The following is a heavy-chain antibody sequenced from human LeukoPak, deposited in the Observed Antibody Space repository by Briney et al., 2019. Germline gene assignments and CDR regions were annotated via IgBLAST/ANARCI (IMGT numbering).Heavy chain of an antibody. Sequence: PGGSLRLSCAVSGFTFSDYWMTWFRQAPGRGLEWVANIKEDGSDKQYVDSVQGRFTISRDNAENSLYLQMNSLRAEDTAVYYCVRESSVWVGPGIGRPLDVWGKGTAVTVSS. J-gene: IGHJ6*04. CDR1: GFTFSDYW. V-gene: IGHV3-7*01. CDR2: IKEDGSDK. D-gene: IGHD3-16*01. CDR3: VRESSVWVGPGIGRPLDV.